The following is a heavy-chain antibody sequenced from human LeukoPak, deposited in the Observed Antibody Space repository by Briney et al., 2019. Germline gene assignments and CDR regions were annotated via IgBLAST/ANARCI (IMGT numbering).Heavy chain of an antibody. J-gene: IGHJ4*02. Sequence: SETLSLTCTVSGGSISSYYWSWIRQPPGKGLEWIGNIYYSGSTNYNPSLKSRVTILLDTSKNQFSLKLSSMTAADTAVYYCARVRCSSTNCYPDYWGQGTLVTVSS. V-gene: IGHV4-59*01. CDR3: ARVRCSSTNCYPDY. CDR1: GGSISSYY. CDR2: IYYSGST. D-gene: IGHD2-2*01.